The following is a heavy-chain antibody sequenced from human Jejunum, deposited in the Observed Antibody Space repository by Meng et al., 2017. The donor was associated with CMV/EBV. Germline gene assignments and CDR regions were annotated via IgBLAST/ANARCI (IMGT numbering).Heavy chain of an antibody. CDR3: VKDFAWSIDF. V-gene: IGHV3-74*01. CDR2: INHDGTET. CDR1: GFSFSASV. Sequence: ELQVVESGGCLFQPGGSLRLSCAASGFSFSASVMHWVRQDPGQGLVWVARINHDGTETIYRDSVRGRFTVSRDNTKNTVSLEMNSLRVEDTALYYCVKDFAWSIDFWGQGVLVTVSS. J-gene: IGHJ4*02. D-gene: IGHD3-3*01.